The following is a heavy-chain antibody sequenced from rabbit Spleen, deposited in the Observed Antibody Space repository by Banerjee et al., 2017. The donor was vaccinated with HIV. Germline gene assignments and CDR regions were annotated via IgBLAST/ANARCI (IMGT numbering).Heavy chain of an antibody. J-gene: IGHJ4*01. CDR3: ARGGSYGADSYYDL. D-gene: IGHD8-1*01. Sequence: QQQLEESGGGLVKPGGTLTLTCTASGFSFSSSYYMYWVRQAPGKGLEWIACIHAVSSGSTYYASWAKGRFTISKTSSTTVTLQMTSLTAADTATYFCARGGSYGADSYYDLWGPGTLVTVS. V-gene: IGHV1S45*01. CDR1: GFSFSSSYY. CDR2: IHAVSSGST.